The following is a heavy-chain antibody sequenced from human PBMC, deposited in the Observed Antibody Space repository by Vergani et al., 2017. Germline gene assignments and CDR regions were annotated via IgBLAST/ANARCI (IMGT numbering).Heavy chain of an antibody. J-gene: IGHJ4*02. CDR3: ARHWGQWLLGY. CDR2: INHSGST. Sequence: QVQLQESGPGLVKPSQTLSLTCAVYGGSFSGYYWSWIRQPPGKGLEWIGEINHSGSTNYNPSLKSRVTISVDTSKNQFSLKLSSVTAADTAVYYCARHWGQWLLGYWGQGTLVTVSS. D-gene: IGHD3-22*01. CDR1: GGSFSGYY. V-gene: IGHV4-34*09.